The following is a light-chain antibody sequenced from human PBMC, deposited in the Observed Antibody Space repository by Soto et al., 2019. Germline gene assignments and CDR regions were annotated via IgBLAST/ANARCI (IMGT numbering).Light chain of an antibody. J-gene: IGKJ4*01. CDR2: DAS. Sequence: EIVLTQSPAALSLSPGERATLSCRASQSISSYLAWYQHKPGQAPRLLIYDASNRATGIPARFSGSGSGTDFTLTISSLEPEDFAVYYCQQRSNWPPPFGGGTKVEIK. CDR3: QQRSNWPPP. CDR1: QSISSY. V-gene: IGKV3-11*01.